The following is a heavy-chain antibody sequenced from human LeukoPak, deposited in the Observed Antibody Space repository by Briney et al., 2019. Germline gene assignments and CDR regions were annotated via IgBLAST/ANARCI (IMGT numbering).Heavy chain of an antibody. CDR1: GFIFNSYD. Sequence: GGSLRLSCGASGFIFNSYDMDWVRQAPGKALEWVASISTYSTYIYYGDSVKGRFTISRDNATNSVSLQMNSRKVEDTAVYYCVEKGGPYSDYYYMDVWGKGTTVAVSS. V-gene: IGHV3-21*01. CDR3: VEKGGPYSDYYYMDV. D-gene: IGHD2-15*01. J-gene: IGHJ6*03. CDR2: ISTYSTYI.